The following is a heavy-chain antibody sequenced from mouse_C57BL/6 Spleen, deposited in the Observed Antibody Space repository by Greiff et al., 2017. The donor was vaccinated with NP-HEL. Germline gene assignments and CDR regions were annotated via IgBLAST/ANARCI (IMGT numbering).Heavy chain of an antibody. J-gene: IGHJ2*01. CDR1: GFNIKDYY. CDR2: IDPEDGDT. D-gene: IGHD2-1*01. CDR3: TTGGNFYFDY. V-gene: IGHV14-1*01. Sequence: VQLQQSGAELVRPGASVKLSCTASGFNIKDYYMHWVKQRPEQGLEWIGRIDPEDGDTEYAPKFQGKATMTAETSSNTAYLQLSSLTSEDTAVYYCTTGGNFYFDYWGQGTTLTVSS.